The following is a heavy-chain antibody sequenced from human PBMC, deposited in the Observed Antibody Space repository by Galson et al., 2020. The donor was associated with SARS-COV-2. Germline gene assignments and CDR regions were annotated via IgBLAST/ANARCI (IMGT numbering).Heavy chain of an antibody. J-gene: IGHJ3*02. CDR3: ALTTSSGYFYGRRVAHAFDI. Sequence: GESLKISCATSGLIFSSYGMHWVRQAPGKGLEWVAVISYDGSYIDYADSVTGRFTISRDNSKNTLYLQMNSLRPEDTAVYYCALTTSSGYFYGRRVAHAFDIWGQGTMVTVSS. V-gene: IGHV3-30*03. CDR1: GLIFSSYG. D-gene: IGHD3-22*01. CDR2: ISYDGSYI.